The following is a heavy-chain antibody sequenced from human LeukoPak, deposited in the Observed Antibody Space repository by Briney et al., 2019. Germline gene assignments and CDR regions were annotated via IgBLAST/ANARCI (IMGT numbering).Heavy chain of an antibody. V-gene: IGHV3-74*01. Sequence: GGSLRLSCAASGFTFSDYWMHWVRQAPGKGLVWVSRIDSDGSTTNYADSVKGRFTISRGNAKNTLYLQMNSLRAEDTAVYYCASGYYSTSEGGNGYWGQGTLVTVSS. J-gene: IGHJ4*02. CDR3: ASGYYSTSEGGNGY. CDR2: IDSDGSTT. D-gene: IGHD2/OR15-2a*01. CDR1: GFTFSDYW.